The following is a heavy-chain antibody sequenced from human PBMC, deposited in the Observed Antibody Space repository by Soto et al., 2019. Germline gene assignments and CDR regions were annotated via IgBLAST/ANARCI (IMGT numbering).Heavy chain of an antibody. Sequence: SETLSLTCTVSGDSISVSGDSNNNHYWSWVRQPPGKGLEWIGSIYYSGATNYNPSLKSRVTMSADTSKNKFSLNLSSVTAADTAIYYCARGSENYYYAMDVWGQGTTVTVSS. CDR3: ARGSENYYYAMDV. CDR1: GDSISVSGDSNNNHY. V-gene: IGHV4-61*01. CDR2: IYYSGAT. J-gene: IGHJ6*02.